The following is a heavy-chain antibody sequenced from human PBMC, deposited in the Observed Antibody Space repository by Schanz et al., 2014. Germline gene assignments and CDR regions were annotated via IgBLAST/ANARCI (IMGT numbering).Heavy chain of an antibody. Sequence: QLQLVQSGAEVKKPGSSVKVSCKLSGGTFSSYTISWARQARGQGLEWVGRFIPILDVGNYAQQFQGRVTFTADKSTSTAYMELSSLRYEDTALYYCARGTMPGTFDIWGQGTMVTVSS. CDR3: ARGTMPGTFDI. V-gene: IGHV1-69*02. CDR1: GGTFSSYT. CDR2: FIPILDVG. D-gene: IGHD2-2*01. J-gene: IGHJ3*02.